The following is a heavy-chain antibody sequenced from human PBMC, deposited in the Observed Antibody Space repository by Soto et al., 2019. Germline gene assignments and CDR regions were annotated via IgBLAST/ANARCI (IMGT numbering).Heavy chain of an antibody. CDR3: ARGTGSYSYMDV. Sequence: PSETLSLTCNVSGGSIRSYYWSWIRQPPGKGLEWIGYIYYSGSTNYNPSLKSRVTISVDTSKNQFSLKLSSVTAADPAVYYCARGTGSYSYMDVWGKGTTVTVSS. CDR2: IYYSGST. D-gene: IGHD3-10*01. CDR1: GGSIRSYY. V-gene: IGHV4-59*01. J-gene: IGHJ6*03.